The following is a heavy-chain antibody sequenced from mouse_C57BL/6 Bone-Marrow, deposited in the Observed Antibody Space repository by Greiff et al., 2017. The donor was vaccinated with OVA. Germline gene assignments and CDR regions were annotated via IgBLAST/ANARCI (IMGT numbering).Heavy chain of an antibody. Sequence: VQLQQPGAELVKPGASVKLSCKASGYSFTDYNMNWVKQSNGKSLEWIGVINPNYGTTSYNQKFKGKATLTVDQSSSTAYMQLNSLTSEDSAVYYCARRASNHGDYAMDYWGQGTSVTVSS. CDR2: INPNYGTT. V-gene: IGHV1-39*01. J-gene: IGHJ4*01. D-gene: IGHD2-5*01. CDR1: GYSFTDYN. CDR3: ARRASNHGDYAMDY.